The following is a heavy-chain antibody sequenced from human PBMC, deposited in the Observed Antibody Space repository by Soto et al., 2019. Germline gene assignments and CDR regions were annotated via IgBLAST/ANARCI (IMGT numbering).Heavy chain of an antibody. J-gene: IGHJ6*02. CDR2: ISSNGGST. CDR1: GFTLSSYV. Sequence: GGSLRLSCSASGFTLSSYVMHWVRQAPGKGLEYVSAISSNGGSTFYADSVKGRFTISRDNSKNTLYLQMSSLRAEDTAVYYCVKDQGADWDVWGQGTTVTVSS. V-gene: IGHV3-64D*08. CDR3: VKDQGADWDV. D-gene: IGHD2-21*01.